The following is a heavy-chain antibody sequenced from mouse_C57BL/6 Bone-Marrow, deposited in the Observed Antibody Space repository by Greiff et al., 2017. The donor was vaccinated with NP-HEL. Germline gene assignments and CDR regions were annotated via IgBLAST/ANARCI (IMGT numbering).Heavy chain of an antibody. CDR1: GYTFTDYE. V-gene: IGHV1-15*01. Sequence: QVQLQQSGAELVRPGASVTLSCKASGYTFTDYEMHWVKQTPVHGLEWIGAIDPETGGTAYSQKFKGKAILTADKSSSTAYMELRSLTSEDSAVYYCTSFITTVVAPYWYFDVWGTGTTVTVSS. D-gene: IGHD1-1*01. CDR2: IDPETGGT. CDR3: TSFITTVVAPYWYFDV. J-gene: IGHJ1*03.